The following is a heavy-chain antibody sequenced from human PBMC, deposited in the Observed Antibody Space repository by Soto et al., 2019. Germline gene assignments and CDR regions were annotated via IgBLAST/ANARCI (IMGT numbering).Heavy chain of an antibody. J-gene: IGHJ6*02. Sequence: QCFADGGCVYINGCISFIRQTPRQALEQVARIKSKTDGGTTDYAAPVKGRFTISIDDSKNTLYLQMNSLKTEDTAVYYCITDPVQLELLYYRMVVRCQGTRVTDS. D-gene: IGHD1-1*01. CDR1: GCVYINGC. CDR3: ITDPVQLELLYYRMVV. V-gene: IGHV3-15*01. CDR2: IKSKTDGGTT.